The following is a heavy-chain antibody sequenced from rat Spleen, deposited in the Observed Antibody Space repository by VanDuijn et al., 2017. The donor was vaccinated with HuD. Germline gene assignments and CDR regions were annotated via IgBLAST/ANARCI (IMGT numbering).Heavy chain of an antibody. J-gene: IGHJ3*01. V-gene: IGHV5S14*01. Sequence: EVQLVESGGDLVQPGRSLKLSCAASGFIFRNYDMAWVRQTPTKGLEWVASISTGGGNTYYRDSVKGRFTISRDNAKNTQYFQMDSLRSEDTATYYCARLGVTLGAGHWFAYWGQGTLVTVSS. CDR1: GFIFRNYD. D-gene: IGHD1-2*01. CDR2: ISTGGGNT. CDR3: ARLGVTLGAGHWFAY.